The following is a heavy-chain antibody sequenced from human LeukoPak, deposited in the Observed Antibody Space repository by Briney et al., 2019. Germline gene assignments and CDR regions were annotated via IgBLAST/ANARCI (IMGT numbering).Heavy chain of an antibody. D-gene: IGHD4-17*01. CDR2: ISSSGSTI. CDR1: GFTFSDYY. V-gene: IGHV3-11*04. J-gene: IGHJ4*02. CDR3: AKEFLPTVTTPFDY. Sequence: GGSLRLSCAASGFTFSDYYMSWIRQAPGKGLEWVSYISSSGSTIYYADSVKGRFTISRDNAKNSLYLQMNSLRAEDTAVYYCAKEFLPTVTTPFDYWGQGTLVTVSS.